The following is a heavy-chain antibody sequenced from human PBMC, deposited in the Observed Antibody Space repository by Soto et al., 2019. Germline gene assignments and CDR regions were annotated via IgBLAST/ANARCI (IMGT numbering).Heavy chain of an antibody. Sequence: GESLRFSCEASAFTFSSYGMLWVRLSPGKGLEWVAVILNDGSNNNYADSVMGKFTISRNDSKNTIYLQIRSLRAEDTTVYYWARDLAKNKLGRGEYYYYNGMDVWGQETTVTASS. D-gene: IGHD3-16*01. CDR3: ARDLAKNKLGRGEYYYYNGMDV. CDR1: AFTFSSYG. J-gene: IGHJ6*02. V-gene: IGHV3-33*01. CDR2: ILNDGSNN.